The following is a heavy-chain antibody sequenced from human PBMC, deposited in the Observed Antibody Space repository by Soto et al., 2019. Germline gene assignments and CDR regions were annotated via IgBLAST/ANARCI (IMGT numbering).Heavy chain of an antibody. J-gene: IGHJ4*02. CDR1: GRSISSSSYY. D-gene: IGHD3-22*01. CDR3: ASPGDYYDSSGFDY. Sequence: SETLSLTCTVYGRSISSSSYYWGRIRQPPGKGLEWIGSIYYSGSTYYNPSLKSRVTISVDTSKNQFSLKLSAVTAADTAVYYCASPGDYYDSSGFDYWGQGTLVTVSS. CDR2: IYYSGST. V-gene: IGHV4-39*01.